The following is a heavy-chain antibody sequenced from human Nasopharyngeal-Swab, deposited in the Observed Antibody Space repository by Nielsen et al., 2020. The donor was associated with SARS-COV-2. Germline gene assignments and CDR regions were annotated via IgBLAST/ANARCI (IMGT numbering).Heavy chain of an antibody. J-gene: IGHJ4*02. Sequence: ASLKVSCKASGYTFTSYGIGWVRQAPGQGLEWMGWISAYNGNTNYAQKLQGRVTMTTDTSTSTAYMELRSLRSDDTAVYYCAREGITYYYGSGSYYSDYWGQGTLVTVSS. CDR2: ISAYNGNT. V-gene: IGHV1-18*01. CDR3: AREGITYYYGSGSYYSDY. D-gene: IGHD3-10*01. CDR1: GYTFTSYG.